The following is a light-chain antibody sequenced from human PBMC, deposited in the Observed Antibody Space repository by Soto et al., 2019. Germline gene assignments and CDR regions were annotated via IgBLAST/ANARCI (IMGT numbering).Light chain of an antibody. J-gene: IGKJ1*01. V-gene: IGKV1-5*03. CDR2: KAS. CDR3: QQYKSYFWT. Sequence: DIQMTQSPSILSASVGERVTITCRASQSISSWLAWYQEKPGKAPKLLIYKASSLESGVPSRFSGSGAGTEFTITISSLQPDDFATYYCQQYKSYFWTFGQGTKVEIK. CDR1: QSISSW.